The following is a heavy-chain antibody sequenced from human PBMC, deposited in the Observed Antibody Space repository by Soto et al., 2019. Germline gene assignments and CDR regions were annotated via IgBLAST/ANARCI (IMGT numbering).Heavy chain of an antibody. CDR3: TRILRFLDNQGYGMDV. D-gene: IGHD3-3*01. Sequence: HPGESLRLSCTASGFTFGDYAMSWVHQAPGKGLEWVGFIRSKAYGGTTEYAASVKGRFTISRDDSKSIAYLQMNSLKAEDTAVYYCTRILRFLDNQGYGMDVWGQGTTVTVSS. J-gene: IGHJ6*02. V-gene: IGHV3-49*04. CDR1: GFTFGDYA. CDR2: IRSKAYGGTT.